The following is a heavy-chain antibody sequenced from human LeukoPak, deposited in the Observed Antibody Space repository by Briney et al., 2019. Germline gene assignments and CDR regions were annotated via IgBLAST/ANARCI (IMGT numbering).Heavy chain of an antibody. CDR1: GGSFSGYY. CDR2: INHSGST. J-gene: IGHJ4*02. CDR3: ARVTRRWLQLGYFDY. V-gene: IGHV4-34*01. D-gene: IGHD5-24*01. Sequence: PSETLSLTCAVYGGSFSGYYWSWIRQPPGKGLEWIGEINHSGSTNYNPSLKSRVTISVDTSKNQFSLKLSSVTAADTAVYYCARVTRRWLQLGYFDYWGQGTLVTVSS.